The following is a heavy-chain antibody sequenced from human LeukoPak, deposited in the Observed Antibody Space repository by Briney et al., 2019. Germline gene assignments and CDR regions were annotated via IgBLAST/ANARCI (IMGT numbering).Heavy chain of an antibody. CDR3: ARDSVVRGVIIMWPWFDP. V-gene: IGHV3-48*01. Sequence: GGSLRLSCAASGFTFSSYSMNWVRQAPVKGLEWVSYISSSSSTIYYADSVKGRFTISRDNAKNSLYLQMNSLRAEDTAVYYCARDSVVRGVIIMWPWFDPWGQGTLVTVSS. D-gene: IGHD3-10*01. CDR1: GFTFSSYS. CDR2: ISSSSSTI. J-gene: IGHJ5*02.